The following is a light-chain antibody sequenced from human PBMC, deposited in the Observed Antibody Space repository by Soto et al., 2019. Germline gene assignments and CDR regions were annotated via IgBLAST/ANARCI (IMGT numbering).Light chain of an antibody. CDR1: SSNIVAGYD. CDR3: QSDDSSLSGSV. V-gene: IGLV1-40*01. J-gene: IGLJ2*01. CDR2: GNS. Sequence: QSVLTQPPSVSGAPGQRVTISCTGSSSNIVAGYDVHWYQQLPGTAPKLLIYGNSNRPSGVPDRFSGSKSGTSASLAITGLQAEDEADYYCQSDDSSLSGSVFGGGTNVTVL.